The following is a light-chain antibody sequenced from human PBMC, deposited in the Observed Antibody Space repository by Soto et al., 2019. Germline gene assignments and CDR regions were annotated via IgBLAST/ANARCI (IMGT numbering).Light chain of an antibody. CDR3: QQYYGPSYT. J-gene: IGKJ2*01. CDR1: QSVLFNSNNKNY. Sequence: DIVMTQSPDSLAVSLGERANINCKSSQSVLFNSNNKNYLAWYQQKPGQPPRLLIVWASTRQPGVPDRFSGSGSGTDFSLSISSLQPEDVAIYCCQQYYGPSYTFGQGTKLEIK. CDR2: WAS. V-gene: IGKV4-1*01.